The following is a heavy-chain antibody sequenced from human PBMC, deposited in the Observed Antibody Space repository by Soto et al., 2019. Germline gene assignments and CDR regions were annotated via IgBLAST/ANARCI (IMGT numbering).Heavy chain of an antibody. CDR3: ARDGYCSGGSCYSVPVFDY. Sequence: QVQLVESGGGVVQPGRSLRLSCAASGFTFSSYGMHWVRQAPGKWLEWVAVIWYEGSNKYYADSVKGRFTISRDNSKNTLYLQMNSLRAEDTAVYYCARDGYCSGGSCYSVPVFDYWGQGTLVTVSS. D-gene: IGHD2-15*01. CDR2: IWYEGSNK. V-gene: IGHV3-33*01. CDR1: GFTFSSYG. J-gene: IGHJ4*02.